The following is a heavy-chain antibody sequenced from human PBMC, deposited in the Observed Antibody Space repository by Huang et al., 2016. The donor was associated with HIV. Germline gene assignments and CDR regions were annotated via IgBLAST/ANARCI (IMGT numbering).Heavy chain of an antibody. J-gene: IGHJ4*02. Sequence: QVRLVQSGAEVKKPGASLKVSCKADGDTFRRYDISWVRQAPGKGLEWVGRIRLDGGEKRKAKGFQERLTMTRDTSTGTAYMELGSLGADDTAVYYCARDREFSSGWGWAGYYLDYWGQGTPVLVSS. D-gene: IGHD6-19*01. CDR3: ARDREFSSGWGWAGYYLDY. CDR2: IRLDGGEK. CDR1: GDTFRRYD. V-gene: IGHV1-18*04.